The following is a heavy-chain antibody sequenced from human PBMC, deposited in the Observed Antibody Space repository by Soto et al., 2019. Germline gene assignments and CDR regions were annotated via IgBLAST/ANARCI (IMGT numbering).Heavy chain of an antibody. CDR2: IYWDDDK. Sequence: ESGPTLVNPTQTLTLTCSVSGFSLNTGGLGVGWIRQPPGKALEWLALIYWDDDKRYSPSLKSRLTITKDTSKSQVVLTMTNMDPVDTATYYCARSLVVTQEFDYWGQGTLVTVSS. D-gene: IGHD3-22*01. CDR3: ARSLVVTQEFDY. V-gene: IGHV2-5*02. J-gene: IGHJ4*02. CDR1: GFSLNTGGLG.